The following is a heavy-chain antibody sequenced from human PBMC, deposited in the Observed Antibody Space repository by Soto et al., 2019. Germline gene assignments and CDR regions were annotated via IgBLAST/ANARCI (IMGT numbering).Heavy chain of an antibody. CDR2: ISYDGSNK. V-gene: IGHV3-30-3*01. CDR3: ARESSTSRPDY. J-gene: IGHJ4*02. D-gene: IGHD2-2*01. CDR1: GFTFSSYA. Sequence: GGSLRLSCAASGFTFSSYAIHWVRQAPGKGLEWVSVISYDGSNKYYADSVKGRFTISRDNSKNTLYLQMNSLGAEDTAVYFCARESSTSRPDYWGLGAMVTVSS.